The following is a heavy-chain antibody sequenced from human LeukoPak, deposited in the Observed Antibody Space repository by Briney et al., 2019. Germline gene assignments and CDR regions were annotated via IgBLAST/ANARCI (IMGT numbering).Heavy chain of an antibody. Sequence: SVKVSCKASGGTFSSYAISWVRQAPGHGLEWMGGIIPIFGTANYAQKFQGRVTITADESTSTAYMELSSLRSEDTAVYYCAREGYSYGTINWFDPWGQGTLVTVSS. CDR1: GGTFSSYA. CDR2: IIPIFGTA. J-gene: IGHJ5*02. D-gene: IGHD5-18*01. CDR3: AREGYSYGTINWFDP. V-gene: IGHV1-69*13.